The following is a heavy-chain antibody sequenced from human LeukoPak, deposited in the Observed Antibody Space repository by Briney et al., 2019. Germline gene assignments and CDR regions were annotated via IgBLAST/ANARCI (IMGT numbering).Heavy chain of an antibody. CDR1: GYTFTGYG. Sequence: GASVKVSCKSSGYTFTGYGITWVRQAPGQGLEWMGWITPYNGNTNYAQSLQGRVTMTTDTSTSTAYMGLRSLRSDDTAVYYCARVCHWDADNTRGDPVDYWGQGTLVTVSS. D-gene: IGHD1-1*01. J-gene: IGHJ4*02. CDR3: ARVCHWDADNTRGDPVDY. CDR2: ITPYNGNT. V-gene: IGHV1-18*01.